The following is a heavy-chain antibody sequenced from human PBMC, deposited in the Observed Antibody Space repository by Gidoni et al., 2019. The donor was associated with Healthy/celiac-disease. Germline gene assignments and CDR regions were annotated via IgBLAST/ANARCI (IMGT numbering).Heavy chain of an antibody. V-gene: IGHV1-2*02. Sequence: QVQLVQSGAEVKKPGASVKVSCKASGYTFTGYYMHWVRQAPGQGLEWMGWINPNSGGTNNAQKFQGRVTITRDTSISTAYMELSRLRSDDTAVYYCARTQLERDGMDVWGQGTTVTVSS. CDR2: INPNSGGT. CDR1: GYTFTGYY. J-gene: IGHJ6*02. D-gene: IGHD1-1*01. CDR3: ARTQLERDGMDV.